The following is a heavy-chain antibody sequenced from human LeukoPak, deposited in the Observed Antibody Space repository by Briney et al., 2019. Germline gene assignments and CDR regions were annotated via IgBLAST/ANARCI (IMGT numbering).Heavy chain of an antibody. J-gene: IGHJ4*02. V-gene: IGHV4-39*01. CDR2: IYYSGST. CDR3: ASTYSNYPPKPDY. CDR1: GGSISSSSYY. D-gene: IGHD4-11*01. Sequence: SETLSLTCTVSGGSISSSSYYWGWIRQPPGKGLEWIGSIYYSGSTYYNPSLKSRVTISVDTSKNQFSLKLSSVTAADTAVYYCASTYSNYPPKPDYWGQGTLVTVSS.